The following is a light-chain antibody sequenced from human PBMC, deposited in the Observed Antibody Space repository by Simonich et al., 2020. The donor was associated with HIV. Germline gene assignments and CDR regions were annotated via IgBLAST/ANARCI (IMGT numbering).Light chain of an antibody. CDR1: QSVLYSSNNKDY. Sequence: DIVMTQSPDSLAVSLGERATINCNSSQSVLYSSNNKDYLAWYQQKPGQPPNLLIYWASTRESGVPDRFSGSGSETDFTLTISSLQAEDVAVYYCQQYYSTPLTFGGGTKVEI. V-gene: IGKV4-1*01. CDR3: QQYYSTPLT. CDR2: WAS. J-gene: IGKJ4*01.